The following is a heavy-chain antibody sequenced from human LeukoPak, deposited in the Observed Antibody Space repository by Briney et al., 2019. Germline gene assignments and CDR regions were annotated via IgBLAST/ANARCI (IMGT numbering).Heavy chain of an antibody. J-gene: IGHJ5*02. Sequence: GGSLRLSCVASGFTFDDYGMSWVRQAPGKGLEWVSGINWNGGSTGYADSVKGRFTISRDNAKNSLYLQMNSLRAEDTALYYCAREQGMVRGSWFDPWGQGTLVTVSS. V-gene: IGHV3-20*04. CDR3: AREQGMVRGSWFDP. CDR2: INWNGGST. D-gene: IGHD3-10*01. CDR1: GFTFDDYG.